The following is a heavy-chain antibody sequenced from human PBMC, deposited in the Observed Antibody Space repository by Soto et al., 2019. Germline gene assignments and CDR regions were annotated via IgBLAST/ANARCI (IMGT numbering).Heavy chain of an antibody. Sequence: EVQLLESGGGLVQPGGSLRLSCAASGFTFSSYAMSWVLQAPGKGLEWVSAISGSGGSTYYADSVKVRFTISRDKSMHTLYMQMISLRAEDTAVYYCAKDLPCSSTSCYEDYYYYGMDVWGQGTTVTVSS. V-gene: IGHV3-23*01. CDR2: ISGSGGST. D-gene: IGHD2-2*01. CDR1: GFTFSSYA. CDR3: AKDLPCSSTSCYEDYYYYGMDV. J-gene: IGHJ6*02.